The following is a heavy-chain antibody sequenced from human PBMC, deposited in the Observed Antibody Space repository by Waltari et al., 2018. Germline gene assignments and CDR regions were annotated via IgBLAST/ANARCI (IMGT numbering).Heavy chain of an antibody. CDR2: IIPTLGPA. CDR3: XRGRDEYYYYGMDV. J-gene: IGHJ6*02. Sequence: QVQLVQSGAEVKKPGSSVKVSCKASGGTFSSYAISWVRQAPGQGLEWMGRIIPTLGPANXXXXXXXXXXXXXXXXXXXXXXXXXXXXXXXXXXXXXXRGRDEYYYYGMDVWGQGTTVTVSS. V-gene: IGHV1-69*15. CDR1: GGTFSSYA.